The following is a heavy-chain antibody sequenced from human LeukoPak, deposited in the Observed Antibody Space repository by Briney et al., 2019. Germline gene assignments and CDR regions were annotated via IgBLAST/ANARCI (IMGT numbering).Heavy chain of an antibody. D-gene: IGHD3-10*01. Sequence: PSETLSLTCSVSGGSISGRRYYWGWIRQPPGRGLEWIGSIHYDGATYYNPSLKSRVTMSVDTSKNQVSLKLSSVTAADTAVYYCASVDSVLWAPDPWGQGTLVTVSS. V-gene: IGHV4-39*01. J-gene: IGHJ5*02. CDR1: GGSISGRRYY. CDR3: ASVDSVLWAPDP. CDR2: IHYDGAT.